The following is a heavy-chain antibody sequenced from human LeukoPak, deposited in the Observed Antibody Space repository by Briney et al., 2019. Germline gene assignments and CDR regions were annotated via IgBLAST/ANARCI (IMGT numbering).Heavy chain of an antibody. D-gene: IGHD3-22*01. CDR3: AKDNGPDYYDSSGHYDPFYMDV. V-gene: IGHV3-7*01. J-gene: IGHJ6*03. Sequence: GGSLRLSCAASGFTFSSYWMSWVRQAPGKGLEWVANIKQDGSEKYYVDSVKGRFTISRDNSKNTLYLQMNSLRAEDTAVYYCAKDNGPDYYDSSGHYDPFYMDVWGKGTTVTVSS. CDR2: IKQDGSEK. CDR1: GFTFSSYW.